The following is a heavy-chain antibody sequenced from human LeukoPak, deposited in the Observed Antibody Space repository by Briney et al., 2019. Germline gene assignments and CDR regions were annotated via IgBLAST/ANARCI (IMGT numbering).Heavy chain of an antibody. V-gene: IGHV3-30*04. D-gene: IGHD3-10*01. CDR1: GFTFSSYA. Sequence: GRSLRLSCAASGFTFSSYAMHWVRQAPGKGLEWVAVISYDGSNKYYADSVKGRFTISRDHSKNTLYLQMNSLRAEDTAVYYCARGTAYYYGSGSPVFDYWGQGTLVTVSS. J-gene: IGHJ4*02. CDR2: ISYDGSNK. CDR3: ARGTAYYYGSGSPVFDY.